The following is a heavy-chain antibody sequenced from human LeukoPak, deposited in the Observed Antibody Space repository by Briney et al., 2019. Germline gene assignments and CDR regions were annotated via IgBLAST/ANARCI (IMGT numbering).Heavy chain of an antibody. CDR2: ISASGTT. D-gene: IGHD1-20*01. CDR1: GGPMSDFY. Sequence: SETLSLTCTVSGGPMSDFYWSWIRQPAGKGLEWIGRISASGTTDYNPSLKRRLTMSVDTSKNQVSLRLSSVTAADTAMYYCTKGSSYNWNLFDHWGQGALVTVSS. V-gene: IGHV4-4*07. CDR3: TKGSSYNWNLFDH. J-gene: IGHJ4*02.